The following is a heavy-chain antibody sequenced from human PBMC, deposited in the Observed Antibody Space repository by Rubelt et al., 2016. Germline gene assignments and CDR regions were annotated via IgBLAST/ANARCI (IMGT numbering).Heavy chain of an antibody. D-gene: IGHD6-19*01. J-gene: IGHJ4*02. V-gene: IGHV1-2*06. CDR2: INPNSGGT. CDR1: GYTFTGYY. CDR3: ARESSSGWYIDY. Sequence: QVQLVQSGAEVKKPGASVKVSCKASGYTFTGYYMHWVRQAPGQGLEWVGRINPNSGGTNYAKKGQGRVTTTRDTSITTAYMERSRLRSDDTAVFDCARESSSGWYIDYWGQGTLVTVSS.